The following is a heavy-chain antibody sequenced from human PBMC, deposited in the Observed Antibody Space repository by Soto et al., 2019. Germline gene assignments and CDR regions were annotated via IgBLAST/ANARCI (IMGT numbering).Heavy chain of an antibody. CDR1: GYSFTSYW. CDR3: ARQSPGIAAAGRRSYCGTDV. J-gene: IGHJ6*02. V-gene: IGHV5-51*01. CDR2: IYPGDSDT. Sequence: PGESLKISCKGSGYSFTSYWIGWVRQMPGKGLEWMGIIYPGDSDTRYSPSFQGQVTISADKSISTAYLQWSSLKASDTAMYYCARQSPGIAAAGRRSYCGTDVRGPATTVPGSS. D-gene: IGHD6-13*01.